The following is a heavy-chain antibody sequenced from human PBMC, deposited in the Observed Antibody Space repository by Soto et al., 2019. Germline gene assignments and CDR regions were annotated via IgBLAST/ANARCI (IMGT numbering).Heavy chain of an antibody. V-gene: IGHV3-7*03. Sequence: GGSLRLSCAASGFRFSLFWMSWVRQTPGKGLEWVANINEDGSEKFFADSVKGRFTISRDNAKNSLSLQMNSLTADDTAVYYCARTGWPQSSYYFDYWGQGTLVTVSS. D-gene: IGHD3-16*01. CDR1: GFRFSLFW. CDR2: INEDGSEK. J-gene: IGHJ4*02. CDR3: ARTGWPQSSYYFDY.